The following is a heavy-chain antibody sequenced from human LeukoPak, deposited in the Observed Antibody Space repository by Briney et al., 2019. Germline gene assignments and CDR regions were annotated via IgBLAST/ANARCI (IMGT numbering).Heavy chain of an antibody. J-gene: IGHJ4*02. CDR2: ISYSGST. CDR3: TRAAGGSLD. D-gene: IGHD2-15*01. CDR1: GDSISSYY. Sequence: SETLSLTCTVSGDSISSYYWSWIRQPPGKGLESIGYISYSGSTNYNPSLKSRVTISVDTSKNQFSLKLSSVTAADTAVYYCTRAAGGSLDWGQGTLVTVSS. V-gene: IGHV4-59*12.